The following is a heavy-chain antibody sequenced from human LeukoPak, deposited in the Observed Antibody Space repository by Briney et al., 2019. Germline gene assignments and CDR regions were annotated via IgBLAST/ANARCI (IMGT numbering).Heavy chain of an antibody. CDR3: AKDQEDYGSAEDY. D-gene: IGHD3-10*01. J-gene: IGHJ4*02. CDR1: GFTFSSNY. V-gene: IGHV3-53*04. CDR2: IYSGGST. Sequence: GGSLRLSCAASGFTFSSNYMSWVRQAPGKGLEWVSVIYSGGSTYYADSVKGRFTISRHNSKNTLYLQMNSLRAEDTAVYYCAKDQEDYGSAEDYWGQGTLVTVSS.